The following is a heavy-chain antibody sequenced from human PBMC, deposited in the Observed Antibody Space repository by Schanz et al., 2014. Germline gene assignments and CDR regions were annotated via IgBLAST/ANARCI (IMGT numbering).Heavy chain of an antibody. CDR2: ISHSGGSK. V-gene: IGHV3-23*01. Sequence: EGQLLESGGGLVQSGGSLRLSCAASGFTFNSYAMTWVRQAPGKGLEWVSSISHSGGSKYYADSVKGRFTISRDNSENTLYLQMNSLSADDTAVFYCAKGMGYCSGGTCYDYYYYGLDVWGRGTLVTVSS. D-gene: IGHD2-15*01. CDR3: AKGMGYCSGGTCYDYYYYGLDV. CDR1: GFTFNSYA. J-gene: IGHJ2*01.